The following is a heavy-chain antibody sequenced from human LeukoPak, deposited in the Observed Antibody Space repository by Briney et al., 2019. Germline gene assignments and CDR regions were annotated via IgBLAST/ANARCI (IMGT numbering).Heavy chain of an antibody. J-gene: IGHJ4*02. CDR2: ISSGGTTI. D-gene: IGHD2-15*01. CDR1: GFSFSDYY. V-gene: IGHV3-11*01. CDR3: ARDNGGDIVY. Sequence: GGSLRLSCAASGFSFSDYYMSWIRQAPGKGLEWVSFISSGGTTIHYADSVKGRFTISRDNAKDLLFLQMNSLRAEDAAVYYCARDNGGDIVYWGQGTLVTVSS.